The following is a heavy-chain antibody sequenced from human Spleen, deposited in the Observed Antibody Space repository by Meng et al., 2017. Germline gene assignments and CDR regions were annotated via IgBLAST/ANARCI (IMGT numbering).Heavy chain of an antibody. CDR3: AKGSCGGKCGIRDSFDV. CDR1: GFTFSGHW. Sequence: GKSLKISCAASGFTFSGHWMHWVRQAPGKGLEWVSGINWNSDDIDYADSVEGRFTISRDNGKNSLYLQMNSLRAEDTALYYCAKGSCGGKCGIRDSFDVWGQGTLVTVSS. CDR2: INWNSDDI. D-gene: IGHD3-16*01. V-gene: IGHV3-9*01. J-gene: IGHJ3*01.